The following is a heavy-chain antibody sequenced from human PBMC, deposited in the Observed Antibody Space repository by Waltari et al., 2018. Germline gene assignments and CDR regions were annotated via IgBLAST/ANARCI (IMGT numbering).Heavy chain of an antibody. J-gene: IGHJ3*02. CDR1: GDSVSRYGAA. Sequence: QVPLQQSGPGLVQPSQTLSLTCAISGDSVSRYGAAWNWIRQSPSRGLEWLGRAYYRSKWSNDYAVYVKSRSTINPDTSKNQFSLQLHSVTPDDTAVYYCASGRDSAFDIWGQGTIVTVSS. V-gene: IGHV6-1*01. CDR3: ASGRDSAFDI. D-gene: IGHD3-10*01. CDR2: AYYRSKWSN.